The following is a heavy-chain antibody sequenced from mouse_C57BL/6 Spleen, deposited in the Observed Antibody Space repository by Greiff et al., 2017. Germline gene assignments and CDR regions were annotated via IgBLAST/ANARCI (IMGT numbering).Heavy chain of an antibody. CDR2: IDPSDSST. CDR1: GYTFTSYW. CDR3: ARLGPYYFDC. J-gene: IGHJ2*01. Sequence: QVQLQQPGAELVMPGASVKLSCKASGYTFTSYWMHWVKQRPGQGLEWIGEIDPSDSSTNYNQKFKGKSTLTVDKSSSTAYMQRSSLTSEDSAVYYCARLGPYYFDCWGQGTTLTVSS. D-gene: IGHD4-1*01. V-gene: IGHV1-69*01.